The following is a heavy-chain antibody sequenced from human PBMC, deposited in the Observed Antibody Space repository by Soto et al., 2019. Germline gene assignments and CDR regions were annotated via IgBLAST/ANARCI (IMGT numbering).Heavy chain of an antibody. J-gene: IGHJ6*02. CDR3: ARQAYCSGGRCYSSYYYGMDV. CDR2: IYPGDSDT. D-gene: IGHD2-15*01. Sequence: GESLKISCKGSGYSFTSYWIGWVRQMPGKGLEWMGIIYPGDSDTRYSPSFQGQVTISADKSISTAYLQWSSLKASDTAMYYCARQAYCSGGRCYSSYYYGMDVWGQGTTVTVSS. CDR1: GYSFTSYW. V-gene: IGHV5-51*01.